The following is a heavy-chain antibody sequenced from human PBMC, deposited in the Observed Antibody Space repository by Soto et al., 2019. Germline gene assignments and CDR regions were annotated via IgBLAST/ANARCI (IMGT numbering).Heavy chain of an antibody. CDR1: GYSFTSYW. CDR2: IDPSDSYT. D-gene: IGHD3-9*01. Sequence: PGDSLKISCKGSGYSFTSYWISWVRQMPGKGLEWMGRIDPSDSYTNYSPSFQGHVTISADKSISTAYLQWSSLKASDTAMYYCARLDYDILTGLYYYGMDVWGQGTTVTVS. J-gene: IGHJ6*02. CDR3: ARLDYDILTGLYYYGMDV. V-gene: IGHV5-10-1*01.